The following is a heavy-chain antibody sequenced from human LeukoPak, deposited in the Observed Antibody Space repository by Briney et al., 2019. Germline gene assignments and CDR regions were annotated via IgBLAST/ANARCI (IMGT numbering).Heavy chain of an antibody. V-gene: IGHV4-38-2*01. Sequence: SETLSLTCAVSGYSISSGYYWGWIRQPPGKGLDWIGSIYHSGSTYYNPSLKSRVTISVDTSKNQFSLKLSSVTAADTAVYYCARGGSGSYYDYYFDYWGQGTLVTVSS. CDR3: ARGGSGSYYDYYFDY. J-gene: IGHJ4*02. D-gene: IGHD3-10*01. CDR1: GYSISSGYY. CDR2: IYHSGST.